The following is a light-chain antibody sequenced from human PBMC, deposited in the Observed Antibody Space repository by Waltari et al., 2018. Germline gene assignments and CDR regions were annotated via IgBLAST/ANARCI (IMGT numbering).Light chain of an antibody. CDR1: QDISNC. CDR3: QQSDT. J-gene: IGKJ2*01. V-gene: IGKV1-33*01. Sequence: DIQMTQSPSSLSASVGERVTITCQASQDISNCLNWYQQKPGKAPKLLIYDASNLETGVPSRFSGSGSGTDFTFSISSLQPEDIATYYCQQSDTFGQGTRLEIK. CDR2: DAS.